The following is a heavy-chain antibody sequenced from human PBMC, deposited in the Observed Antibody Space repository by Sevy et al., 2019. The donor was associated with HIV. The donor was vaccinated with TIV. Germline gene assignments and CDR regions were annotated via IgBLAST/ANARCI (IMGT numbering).Heavy chain of an antibody. D-gene: IGHD2-15*01. J-gene: IGHJ4*02. CDR2: ISALNGDT. Sequence: ASVKVSCEASGYTFTSFRITWVRQAPGQGLEWMGWISALNGDTNYAQNLQGRVTMTTDTSTNTAYMELRSLRSDDTAVYYCARAYCSGGRCYSLAYWGQGTLVTVSS. V-gene: IGHV1-18*01. CDR3: ARAYCSGGRCYSLAY. CDR1: GYTFTSFR.